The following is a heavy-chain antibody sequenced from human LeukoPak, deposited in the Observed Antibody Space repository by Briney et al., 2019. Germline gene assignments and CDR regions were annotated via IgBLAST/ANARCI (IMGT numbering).Heavy chain of an antibody. CDR2: IIPILGIA. J-gene: IGHJ5*02. D-gene: IGHD6-6*01. CDR1: GGTFSSYA. V-gene: IGHV1-69*04. Sequence: VASVKVSCKASGGTFSSYAIRWVRQAPGQGLEWMGRIIPILGIANYAQKFQGRVTITADKSTSTAYMELSSLRSEDTAVYYCASRFGRSSSFGGESWFDPWGQGTLVTVSS. CDR3: ASRFGRSSSFGGESWFDP.